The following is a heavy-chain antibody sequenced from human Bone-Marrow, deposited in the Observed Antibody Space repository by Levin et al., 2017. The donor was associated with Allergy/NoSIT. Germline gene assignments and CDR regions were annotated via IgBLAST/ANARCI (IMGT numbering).Heavy chain of an antibody. Sequence: SETLSLTCTVSGGSISNNNYYWGWIRQPPGKGLEWIGSIYYSGNTYYNPSLKSRLAISVDTSKKQVSLKLSSVAATDTSVYYGARAWHWGFATADAFDIWGQGAMVIVSS. CDR3: ARAWHWGFATADAFDI. V-gene: IGHV4-39*01. CDR2: IYYSGNT. CDR1: GGSISNNNYY. D-gene: IGHD7-27*01. J-gene: IGHJ3*02.